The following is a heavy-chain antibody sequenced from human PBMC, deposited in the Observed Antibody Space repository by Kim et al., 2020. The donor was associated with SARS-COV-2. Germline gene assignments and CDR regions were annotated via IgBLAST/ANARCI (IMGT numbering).Heavy chain of an antibody. CDR3: ARTHGEGYFDY. V-gene: IGHV1-18*01. J-gene: IGHJ4*02. Sequence: KNYAQKLQGRVTMTTATSTSTAYMELRSLRSDDTAVYYCARTHGEGYFDYWGQGTLVTVSS. CDR2: K. D-gene: IGHD3-10*01.